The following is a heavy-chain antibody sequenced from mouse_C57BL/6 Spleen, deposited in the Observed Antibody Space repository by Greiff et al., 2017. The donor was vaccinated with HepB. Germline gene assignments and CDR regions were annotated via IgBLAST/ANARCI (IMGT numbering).Heavy chain of an antibody. CDR3: ARDRYGSSYWYFDV. CDR2: ISYDGSN. V-gene: IGHV3-6*01. Sequence: EVKLVESGPGLVKPSQSLSLTCSVTGYSITSGYYWNWIRQFPGNKLEWMGYISYDGSNNYNPSLKNRISITRDTSKNQFFLKLNSVTTEDTATYYCARDRYGSSYWYFDVWGTGTTVTVSS. D-gene: IGHD1-1*01. J-gene: IGHJ1*03. CDR1: GYSITSGYY.